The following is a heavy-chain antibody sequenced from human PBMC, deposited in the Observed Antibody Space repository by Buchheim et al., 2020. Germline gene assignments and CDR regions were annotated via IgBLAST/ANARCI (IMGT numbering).Heavy chain of an antibody. Sequence: QVQLVQSGAEVKKPGSSVKVSCKASGGTFSSYAISWVRQAPGQGLEWMGGIIPIFGTANYAQKFQGRVTITADKSTSTAYLELSSLRSEDTAVYYCARGLEAVAGTSDYYYYMDVWGKGTT. CDR1: GGTFSSYA. CDR2: IIPIFGTA. CDR3: ARGLEAVAGTSDYYYYMDV. V-gene: IGHV1-69*06. J-gene: IGHJ6*03. D-gene: IGHD6-19*01.